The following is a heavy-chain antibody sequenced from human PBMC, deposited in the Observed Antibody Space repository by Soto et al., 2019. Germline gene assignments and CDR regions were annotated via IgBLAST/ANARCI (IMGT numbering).Heavy chain of an antibody. J-gene: IGHJ6*02. Sequence: EVQLVEFGGGLVQPGGSLRLSCAASGFNFRNYDMHWVRHVPGKGLEWVSAIGTIGDTYYRDSVKGRFTISREDAKYSLYLQMNSLTAGDTAVYYCAREIREAVGRGHHDYGIDVWGQGTTVTVSS. CDR1: GFNFRNYD. CDR3: AREIREAVGRGHHDYGIDV. D-gene: IGHD6-13*01. V-gene: IGHV3-13*04. CDR2: IGTIGDT.